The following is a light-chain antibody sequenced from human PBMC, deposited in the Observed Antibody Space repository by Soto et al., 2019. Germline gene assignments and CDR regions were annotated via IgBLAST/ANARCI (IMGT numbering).Light chain of an antibody. CDR3: ATWDGSLPGEV. J-gene: IGLJ2*01. CDR2: DNN. Sequence: QSVLTQSPSVSAAPGQKVSISCYGSSSNIGNNYVSWSQQLPGTAPKLLIYDNNKRPSGIPDRFSGSKSGTSGTLDITGLQTGDEADYYCATWDGSLPGEVFGGGTKLTVL. V-gene: IGLV1-51*01. CDR1: SSNIGNNY.